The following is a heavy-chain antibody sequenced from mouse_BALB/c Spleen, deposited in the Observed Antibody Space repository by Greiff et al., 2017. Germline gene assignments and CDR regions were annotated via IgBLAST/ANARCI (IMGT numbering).Heavy chain of an antibody. V-gene: IGHV2-6-7*01. CDR3: ARDIYYYGSSSYAMDY. J-gene: IGHJ4*01. Sequence: QVQLKESGPGLVAPSQSLSITCTVSGFSLTGYGVNWVRQPPGKGLEWLGMIWGDGSTDYNSALKSRLSISKDNSKSQVFLKMNSLQTDDTARYYCARDIYYYGSSSYAMDYWGQGTSVTVSS. D-gene: IGHD1-1*01. CDR2: IWGDGST. CDR1: GFSLTGYG.